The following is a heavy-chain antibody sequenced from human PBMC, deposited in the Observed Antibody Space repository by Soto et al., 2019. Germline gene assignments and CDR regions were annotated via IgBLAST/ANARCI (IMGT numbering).Heavy chain of an antibody. CDR3: ARGWFGPDV. D-gene: IGHD3-10*01. J-gene: IGHJ6*03. V-gene: IGHV3-74*01. CDR1: EFTFSGRS. Sequence: EVQLVESGGGLVQPGGSLRLSCAASEFTFSGRSVHWVRQAPGKGLVWVSGIDKVGTGSTYADSVKGRFTSSRDNAKNTVYLQYNSMRVEDTAVYYCARGWFGPDVLSKGTTVTVSS. CDR2: IDKVGTGS.